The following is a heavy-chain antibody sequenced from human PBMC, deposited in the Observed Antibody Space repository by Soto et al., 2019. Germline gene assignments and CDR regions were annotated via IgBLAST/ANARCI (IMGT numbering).Heavy chain of an antibody. V-gene: IGHV4-4*02. CDR2: IFHTGTT. D-gene: IGHD3-3*01. Sequence: QVQLQESGPGLVKPSGTLSLTCTVSGGPMGHSHWWNWVRQSPGKGLEWIGEIFHTGTTNYNPSLKTRVSISIDMSEKQFSLKLQSVTAADTAVYYCARGSYHARWSGSNSFDYGLDVWGQGIKGIVSS. CDR1: GGPMGHSHW. CDR3: ARGSYHARWSGSNSFDYGLDV. J-gene: IGHJ6*02.